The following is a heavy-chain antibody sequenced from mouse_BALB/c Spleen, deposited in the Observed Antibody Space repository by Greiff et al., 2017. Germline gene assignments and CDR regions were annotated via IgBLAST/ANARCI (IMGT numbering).Heavy chain of an antibody. Sequence: VQLQQSGAELVKPGASVKLSCTASGFNIKDTYMHWVKQRPEQGLEWIGRIDPANGNTKYDPKFQGKATITADTSSNTAYLQLSSLTSDDTAVYDCARWNYYVSSSYAMDYWGQGTSVTVSS. CDR1: GFNIKDTY. D-gene: IGHD1-1*01. J-gene: IGHJ4*01. V-gene: IGHV14-3*02. CDR3: ARWNYYVSSSYAMDY. CDR2: IDPANGNT.